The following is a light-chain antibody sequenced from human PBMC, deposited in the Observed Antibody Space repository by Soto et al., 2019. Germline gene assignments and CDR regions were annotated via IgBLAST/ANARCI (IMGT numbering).Light chain of an antibody. V-gene: IGLV1-47*02. CDR1: SSNIGSNY. CDR2: NNN. J-gene: IGLJ2*01. CDR3: AAWDDSLSGAV. Sequence: QSVLTQPPSASGTPGQRVTVSCSGSSSNIGSNYVYWYQQLPGTAPKLLMYNNNQRPSGVPDRFSGSKSGTSASLAISGLRSEDEADYYCAAWDDSLSGAVFGGGTKLTVL.